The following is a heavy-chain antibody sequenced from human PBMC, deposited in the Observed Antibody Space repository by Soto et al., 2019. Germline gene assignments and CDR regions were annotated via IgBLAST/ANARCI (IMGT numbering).Heavy chain of an antibody. CDR1: GGTFSSYA. Sequence: QVQLVQSGAEVKKPGSSVKVSCKASGGTFSSYAISWVRQAPGQGLEWMGGIIPISGTSNYAQKFKGRVTITADESTSTAYMELSSLRSEGTAVYYCARSQGSSTSLEIYYYYYYGMDVWGQGTTVTVSS. J-gene: IGHJ6*02. CDR2: IIPISGTS. D-gene: IGHD2-2*01. CDR3: ARSQGSSTSLEIYYYYYYGMDV. V-gene: IGHV1-69*01.